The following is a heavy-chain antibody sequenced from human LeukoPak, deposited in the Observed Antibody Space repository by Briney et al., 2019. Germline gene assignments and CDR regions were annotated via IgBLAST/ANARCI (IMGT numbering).Heavy chain of an antibody. D-gene: IGHD1-26*01. CDR1: GCSISSSY. CDR3: ARIVGATGHYYFDY. CDR2: IYTRGSP. J-gene: IGHJ4*02. Sequence: KSSETLSLTCTVSGCSISSSYWSWIRQPAGKGLELIARIYTRGSPNYNPSLNSRVPMSVDTSKNQFSLKLSSVTTADTAVYYCARIVGATGHYYFDYWGQGTLVTVSS. V-gene: IGHV4-4*07.